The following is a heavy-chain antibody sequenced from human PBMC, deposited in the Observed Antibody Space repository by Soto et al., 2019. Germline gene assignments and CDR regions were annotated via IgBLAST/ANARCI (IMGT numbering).Heavy chain of an antibody. CDR1: GFTFSSYA. D-gene: IGHD3-22*01. CDR3: AILPHSSGYYSWPHY. Sequence: EVQLLESGGGLVQPGGSLRLSCAASGFTFSSYAMSWVRQAPGKGLEWVSAISGSGGSTYYADSVKGRFTISRDNSKNTLYLQMNSRRAEDTAVYYCAILPHSSGYYSWPHYWGQGTLVTVSS. J-gene: IGHJ4*02. V-gene: IGHV3-23*01. CDR2: ISGSGGST.